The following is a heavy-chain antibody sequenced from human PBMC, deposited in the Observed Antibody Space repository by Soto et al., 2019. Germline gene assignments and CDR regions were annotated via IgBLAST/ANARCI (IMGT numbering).Heavy chain of an antibody. CDR2: IYSGGST. J-gene: IGHJ4*02. Sequence: GGSLRLSCAASGFTVSSNYMSWVRQAPGKGLEWVSVIYSGGSTYYADSVKGRFTISRDNSKNTLYLQMNSLRAEDTAVYYCAGRHLNRYTVSTFDYWGQGTLVTVSS. V-gene: IGHV3-53*01. CDR3: AGRHLNRYTVSTFDY. CDR1: GFTVSSNY. D-gene: IGHD5-18*01.